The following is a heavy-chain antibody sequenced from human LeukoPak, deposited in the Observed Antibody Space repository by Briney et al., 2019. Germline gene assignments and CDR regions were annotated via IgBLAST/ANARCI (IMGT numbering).Heavy chain of an antibody. CDR1: SGANGKYF. CDR2: IYYTGST. V-gene: IGHV4-59*01. D-gene: IGHD6-6*01. J-gene: IGHJ4*02. Sequence: SMTISMTCTWKSGANGKYFGRGVRRILKKRLEWIGYIYYTGSTNYNPSLTSRVNISVDTSKNQFSLNLTSVTAADTAVYYCARWGSIAVARFDYWGQGTLVTVSS. CDR3: ARWGSIAVARFDY.